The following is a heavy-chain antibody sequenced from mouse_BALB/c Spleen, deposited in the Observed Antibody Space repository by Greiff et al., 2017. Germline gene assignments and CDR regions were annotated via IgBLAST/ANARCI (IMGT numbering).Heavy chain of an antibody. J-gene: IGHJ2*01. D-gene: IGHD1-2*01. V-gene: IGHV1S81*02. Sequence: VQLQQSGAELVKPGASVKLSCKASGYTFTSYWMHWVKQRPGQGLEWIGEINPSNGRTNYNEKFKSKATLTVDKSSSTAYMQLSSLTSEDSAVYYCARGYDYLDYWGQGTTLTVSS. CDR3: ARGYDYLDY. CDR1: GYTFTSYW. CDR2: INPSNGRT.